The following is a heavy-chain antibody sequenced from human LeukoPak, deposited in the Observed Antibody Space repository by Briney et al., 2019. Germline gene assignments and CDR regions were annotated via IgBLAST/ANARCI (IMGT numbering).Heavy chain of an antibody. V-gene: IGHV1-2*06. CDR3: ASLRDGYNFDYYYMDL. J-gene: IGHJ6*03. Sequence: ASVKVSCKASGYTFTGYYMHWVRQAPGQGLEWMGRINPNSGGTNYAQKFQGRVTMTRDTSIRTAYMELSRLRSDDTAVYYCASLRDGYNFDYYYMDLWGKGTTVTVSS. D-gene: IGHD5-24*01. CDR2: INPNSGGT. CDR1: GYTFTGYY.